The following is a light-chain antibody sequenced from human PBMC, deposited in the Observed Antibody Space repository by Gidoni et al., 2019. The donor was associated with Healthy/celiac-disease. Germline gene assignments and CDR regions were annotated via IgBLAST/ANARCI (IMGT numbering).Light chain of an antibody. V-gene: IGKV3-11*01. CDR3: QQRSNWPPN. J-gene: IGKJ5*01. CDR1: QSVSSY. Sequence: EIVLTQSPATLSLSPGERATLSCRASQSVSSYVAWYQQKPGQAPRLLIYDASNRATCIPARFSGSGSGTDFTLTISSLEPEDFAVYYCQQRSNWPPNFGQGTRLEIK. CDR2: DAS.